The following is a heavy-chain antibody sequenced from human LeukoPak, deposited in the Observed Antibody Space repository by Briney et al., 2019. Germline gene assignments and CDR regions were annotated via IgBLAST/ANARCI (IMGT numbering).Heavy chain of an antibody. CDR1: GGSISSSSYY. V-gene: IGHV4-39*01. D-gene: IGHD6-13*01. J-gene: IGHJ4*02. CDR2: IYYSGST. CDR3: ARQYSSSWYIDY. Sequence: SETLSLTCTVSGGSISSSSYYWGWIRQPPGKGLEWIGSIYYSGSTYYNPSLKSRVTISVDTSKNQFSLKLSSVTAADTAVYYCARQYSSSWYIDYRGQGTLVTVSS.